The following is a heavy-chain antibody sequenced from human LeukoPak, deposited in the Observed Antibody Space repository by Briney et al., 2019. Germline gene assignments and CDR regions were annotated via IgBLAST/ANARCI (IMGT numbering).Heavy chain of an antibody. V-gene: IGHV3-23*01. J-gene: IGHJ3*02. CDR1: RFTFSSYA. D-gene: IGHD1-26*01. Sequence: GGSLRLSCAASRFTFSSYAMSRVRQAPGKGLEWVSAISGSGGSTYYADSVKGRFTISRDNSKNTLYLQMNSLRAEDTAVYYCARGRQNSGSYSDAFDIWGQGTVVTVSS. CDR3: ARGRQNSGSYSDAFDI. CDR2: ISGSGGST.